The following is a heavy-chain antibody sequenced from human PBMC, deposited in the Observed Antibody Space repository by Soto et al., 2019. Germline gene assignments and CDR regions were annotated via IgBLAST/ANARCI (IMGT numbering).Heavy chain of an antibody. D-gene: IGHD4-17*01. CDR1: GFSFRDYA. Sequence: QVQLVESGGGVVQPGRSLTLSCAASGFSFRDYAMHWVRQAPGKGLEWVTFISFDGSRRMYADSAKGRFTISRDNSKSTLSLQMDSLKLDDTALYYCARDDFGDYSWGQGTLVTVSS. J-gene: IGHJ4*02. CDR3: ARDDFGDYS. V-gene: IGHV3-30*04. CDR2: ISFDGSRR.